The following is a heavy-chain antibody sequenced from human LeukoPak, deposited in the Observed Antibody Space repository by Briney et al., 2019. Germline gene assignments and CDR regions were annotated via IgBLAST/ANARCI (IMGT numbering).Heavy chain of an antibody. CDR1: GGSISSYY. D-gene: IGHD5-18*01. CDR3: ARAGYSYGTGYYFDY. J-gene: IGHJ4*02. Sequence: PSETLSLTCTAAGGSISSYYRSWVRLPPGKGLGWIGYIYYTGATYYNPSLKSRVTISLDTSKNQFSLKLSSVTAADAAVYYRARAGYSYGTGYYFDYWGQGALVTVSS. V-gene: IGHV4-59*01. CDR2: IYYTGAT.